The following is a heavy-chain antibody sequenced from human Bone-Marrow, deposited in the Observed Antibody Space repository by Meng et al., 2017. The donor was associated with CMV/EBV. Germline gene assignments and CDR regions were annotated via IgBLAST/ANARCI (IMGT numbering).Heavy chain of an antibody. CDR3: AREGGDYYDNWFDP. CDR2: IIPIFGTA. CDR1: GGTFSSYA. V-gene: IGHV1-69*05. J-gene: IGHJ5*02. D-gene: IGHD3-22*01. Sequence: TASGGTFSSYAIRWVRQAPGQGLEWMGGIIPIFGTANYAQKFQGRVTITTDESTSTAYMELSSLRSEDTAVYYCAREGGDYYDNWFDPWGQGTLVTV.